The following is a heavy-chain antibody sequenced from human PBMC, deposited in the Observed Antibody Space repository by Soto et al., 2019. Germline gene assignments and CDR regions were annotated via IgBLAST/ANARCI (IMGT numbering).Heavy chain of an antibody. CDR1: GFTFSSYG. V-gene: IGHV3-33*01. Sequence: QVQLVESGGGVVQPGRSLRLSCAASGFTFSSYGMHWVRQAPGKGLEWVAVIWYDGSNKYYADSVKGRFTISRDNSKNTLYLQMNSLRAEDTAVYYCAREGTDYGDYGDYYYYYGMDVWGQGTTVTVSS. D-gene: IGHD4-17*01. CDR2: IWYDGSNK. J-gene: IGHJ6*02. CDR3: AREGTDYGDYGDYYYYYGMDV.